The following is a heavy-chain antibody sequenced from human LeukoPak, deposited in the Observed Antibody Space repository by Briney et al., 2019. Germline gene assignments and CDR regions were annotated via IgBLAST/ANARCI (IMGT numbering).Heavy chain of an antibody. J-gene: IGHJ5*02. V-gene: IGHV3-21*01. CDR3: ARGSRHYCSSTSCYKGLLFWFDP. D-gene: IGHD2-2*02. Sequence: GGSLRLSCAASGFTFSSYNMNWVRQAPGKGLEWVSSISSSSSYIYYADSVKGRFTISRDNAKNSLYLQMNSLRAEDTAVYYCARGSRHYCSSTSCYKGLLFWFDPWGQGTLVTVSS. CDR2: ISSSSSYI. CDR1: GFTFSSYN.